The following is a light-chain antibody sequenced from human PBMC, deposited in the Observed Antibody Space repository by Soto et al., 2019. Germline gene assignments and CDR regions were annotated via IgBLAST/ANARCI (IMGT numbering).Light chain of an antibody. V-gene: IGKV3-20*01. J-gene: IGKJ1*01. CDR2: AAS. Sequence: EIVITQSPATLSVSPGERATLSCRASQSVSNYLAWYQQKPGPDPRILIYAASTRATGIPARFSGGGSGTAFTLTIRRLEHDEFAVYYRKQYGSSGTFGQGTKVDIK. CDR3: KQYGSSGT. CDR1: QSVSNY.